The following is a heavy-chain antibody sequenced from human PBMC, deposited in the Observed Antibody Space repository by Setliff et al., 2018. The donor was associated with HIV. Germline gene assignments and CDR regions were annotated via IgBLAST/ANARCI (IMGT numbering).Heavy chain of an antibody. CDR1: GFSISSDGFY. V-gene: IGHV4-31*03. CDR2: IFGSGIT. J-gene: IGHJ4*02. CDR3: ARGGPDYYDYPYFDS. D-gene: IGHD3-22*01. Sequence: SETLSLTCTLSGFSISSDGFYWNWIRQRPGKGLEWIGYIFGSGITYYNPSLKSRLRISIDTSANQFSVELSSLIAADTAVYFCARGGPDYYDYPYFDSWGQGTLVTVS.